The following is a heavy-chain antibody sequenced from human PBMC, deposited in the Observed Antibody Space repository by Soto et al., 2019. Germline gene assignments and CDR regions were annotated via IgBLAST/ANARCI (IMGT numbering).Heavy chain of an antibody. CDR2: INPNIGGT. D-gene: IGHD6-13*01. J-gene: IGHJ6*02. CDR3: AREQAGGPGYSSSWYGTGYYYGMDV. Sequence: QVQLVQSGAEVKKPGASVKVSCKASGYTFTGYYMHWVRQAPGQGLEWMGWINPNIGGTNYAQKFQGWVTMTRDTSISTAYMELSRLRSDDTAVYYCAREQAGGPGYSSSWYGTGYYYGMDVWGQGTTVTVSS. V-gene: IGHV1-2*04. CDR1: GYTFTGYY.